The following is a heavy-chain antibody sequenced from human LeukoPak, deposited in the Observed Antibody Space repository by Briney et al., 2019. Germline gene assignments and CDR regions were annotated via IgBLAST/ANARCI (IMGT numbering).Heavy chain of an antibody. Sequence: VSVKVSCKASGYTFTSYDINWVRQATGQGLEWMGWMNPNSGNTGYAQKFQGRVTMTSNTSISTAYMELSSLRSEDTAVYYCAIDGSGTQKENWFDPWGQGTLVTVSS. CDR2: MNPNSGNT. V-gene: IGHV1-8*01. CDR1: GYTFTSYD. D-gene: IGHD3-10*01. J-gene: IGHJ5*02. CDR3: AIDGSGTQKENWFDP.